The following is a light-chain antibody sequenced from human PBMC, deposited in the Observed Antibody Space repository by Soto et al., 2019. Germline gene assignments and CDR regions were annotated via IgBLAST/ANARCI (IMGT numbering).Light chain of an antibody. J-gene: IGLJ2*01. Sequence: QSALTQPPSASGSPGQSVTISCTGTSRDVGGHDYVSWYQQHPVKAPKLMIYEVTKRPSGVPDRFSGSKSGNTASLTVSGLQAEDEADYYCSSYVTGNNLIFGGGTKVTVL. V-gene: IGLV2-8*01. CDR1: SRDVGGHDY. CDR2: EVT. CDR3: SSYVTGNNLI.